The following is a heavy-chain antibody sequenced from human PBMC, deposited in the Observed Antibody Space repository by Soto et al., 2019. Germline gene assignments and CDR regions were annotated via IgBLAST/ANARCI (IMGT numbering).Heavy chain of an antibody. D-gene: IGHD6-19*01. CDR3: ARGNSGAFDI. V-gene: IGHV1-3*01. Sequence: QVQLVQSGAEVKKPGASVKVSCKASGYTLTTYSMHWVRQAPGQRLEWMGWMNPLNGDTKYSQRFQGRLTIIRDTSAITAYTELSSLRSEDTAIYYSARGNSGAFDIWGQGTMVTVSS. J-gene: IGHJ3*02. CDR2: MNPLNGDT. CDR1: GYTLTTYS.